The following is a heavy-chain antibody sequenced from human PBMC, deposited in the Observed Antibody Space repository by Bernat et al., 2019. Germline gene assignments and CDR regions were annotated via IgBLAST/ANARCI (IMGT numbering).Heavy chain of an antibody. D-gene: IGHD6-13*01. CDR1: GFTFSNHG. CDR3: TRSLATAV. J-gene: IGHJ4*02. V-gene: IGHV3-74*01. Sequence: EVQLVESGGDVVQPGGSMRLSCAASGFTFSNHGMHWVRQAPGKGLVWFSHINIDGSITSYADSVKGRFTISRDNAKNTLYLHMNSLRAEDTAVYYCTRSLATAVWGQGTLVPVSS. CDR2: INIDGSIT.